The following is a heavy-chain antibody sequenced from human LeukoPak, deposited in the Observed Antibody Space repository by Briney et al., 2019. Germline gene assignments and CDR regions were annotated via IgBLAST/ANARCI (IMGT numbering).Heavy chain of an antibody. CDR3: ARALDY. V-gene: IGHV1-2*02. Sequence: ASVKVSCKASVYTLTQYYMHWVRQAPGQGLEWMGWINPNSGGTNYAQKFQDRLTMTRDTSISTAYIERSRLSSDDTAVYYCARALDYWGQGTLVTVSS. J-gene: IGHJ4*02. CDR1: VYTLTQYY. CDR2: INPNSGGT.